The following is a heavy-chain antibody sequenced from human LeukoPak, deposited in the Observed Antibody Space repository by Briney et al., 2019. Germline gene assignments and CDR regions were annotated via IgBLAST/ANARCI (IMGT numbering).Heavy chain of an antibody. CDR2: IYYSGST. D-gene: IGHD3-9*01. CDR1: GGSVSSGDYY. V-gene: IGHV4-31*03. Sequence: PSETLSLTCTVYGGSVSSGDYYWSWIRQHPGKGLEWIGYIYYSGSTYYNPSIKSRVTISVDTSKNQFSLKLSSVTAADTAVYYCARWANYDILTGYYVPTNDAFDFWGQGTMVTVSS. CDR3: ARWANYDILTGYYVPTNDAFDF. J-gene: IGHJ3*01.